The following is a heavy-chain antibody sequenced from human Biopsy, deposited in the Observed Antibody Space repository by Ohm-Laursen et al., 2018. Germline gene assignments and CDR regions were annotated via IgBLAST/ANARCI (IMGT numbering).Heavy chain of an antibody. CDR2: INHSGRT. CDR1: GESFIGYY. Sequence: GTLSLTCAVYGESFIGYYWSWIRQTPGKGLEWIGEINHSGRTNYNPSLKSRVTISVDTSKNQFTLKVRTVTAADTAVYYCVRGVDYYDPYHYYALDVWGQGTTVTVSS. V-gene: IGHV4-34*01. D-gene: IGHD3-22*01. J-gene: IGHJ6*02. CDR3: VRGVDYYDPYHYYALDV.